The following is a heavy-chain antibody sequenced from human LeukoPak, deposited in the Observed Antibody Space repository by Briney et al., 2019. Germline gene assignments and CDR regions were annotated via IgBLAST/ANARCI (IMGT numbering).Heavy chain of an antibody. D-gene: IGHD6-19*01. CDR1: GYTFTSYA. V-gene: IGHV1-3*01. CDR2: INAGNGNT. CDR3: ASSIAVAGARYYYGMDV. J-gene: IGHJ6*02. Sequence: GXSVKVSCKASGYTFTSYAMHWVRQAPGQRLEWMGWINAGNGNTKYSQKFQGRVTITRDSSASTAYMELSSLRSEDTAVYYCASSIAVAGARYYYGMDVWGQGTTVTVSS.